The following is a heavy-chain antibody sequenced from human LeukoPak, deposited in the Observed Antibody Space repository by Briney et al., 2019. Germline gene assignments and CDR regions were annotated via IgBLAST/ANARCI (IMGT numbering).Heavy chain of an antibody. J-gene: IGHJ4*02. D-gene: IGHD2-21*02. V-gene: IGHV3-48*04. CDR3: AREWLAYCGGDCPPGY. CDR2: ISSSGSTI. Sequence: GGSLRLSCAASGFTFSSYAMSWVRQAPGKGLEWVSYISSSGSTIYYADSVKGRFTISRDNAKNSLYLQMNSLRAEDTAVYYCAREWLAYCGGDCPPGYWGQGTLVTVSS. CDR1: GFTFSSYA.